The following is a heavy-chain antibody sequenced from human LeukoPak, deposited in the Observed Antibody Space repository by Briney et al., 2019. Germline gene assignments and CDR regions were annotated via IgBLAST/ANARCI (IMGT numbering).Heavy chain of an antibody. CDR2: INHNGNVN. CDR1: GFTSSSYW. CDR3: AKESTAAGISDFDY. D-gene: IGHD6-13*01. J-gene: IGHJ4*02. V-gene: IGHV3-7*03. Sequence: GGSLRLSCAASGFTSSSYWMNWARQAPGKGLEWVASINHNGNVNYYVDSVKGRFTISRDNSKNTLYLQMNSLRAEDTAVYYCAKESTAAGISDFDYWGQGTLVTVSS.